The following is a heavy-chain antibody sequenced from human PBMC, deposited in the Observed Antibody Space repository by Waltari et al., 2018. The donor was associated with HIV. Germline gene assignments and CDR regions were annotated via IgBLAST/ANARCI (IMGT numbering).Heavy chain of an antibody. Sequence: QPQLPESGPGLVKPSETLSLTRTVTGGSVSSSRYFWGWIRQPPGKGLEWFGRLYYTGRAYYNPSLKSLVTISLATSTNQFSLNVTSVPAAVTAVYYCAIHALRVGAAYGNFDLWGRGTLVTVS. J-gene: IGHJ2*01. CDR1: GGSVSSSRYF. CDR3: AIHALRVGAAYGNFDL. CDR2: LYYTGRA. D-gene: IGHD1-26*01. V-gene: IGHV4-39*01.